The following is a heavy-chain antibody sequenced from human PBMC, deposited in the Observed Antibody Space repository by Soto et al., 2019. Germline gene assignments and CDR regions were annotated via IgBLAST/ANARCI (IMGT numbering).Heavy chain of an antibody. CDR1: GGSISSGDYY. Sequence: QVQLQESGPGLVKPSQTLSLTCTVSGGSISSGDYYWSWIRQPPGKGLEWIGYIYYSGSTYDNPSLKTRVTLSVVTSENQFTLKLSSVTAADTAVYYCASYCSGGTCYSDYFDYWGQGTLVTVPS. CDR2: IYYSGST. CDR3: ASYCSGGTCYSDYFDY. V-gene: IGHV4-30-4*01. D-gene: IGHD2-15*01. J-gene: IGHJ4*02.